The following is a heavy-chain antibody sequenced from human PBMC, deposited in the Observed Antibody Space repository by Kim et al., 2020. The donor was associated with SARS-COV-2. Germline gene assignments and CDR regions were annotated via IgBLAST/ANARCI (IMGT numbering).Heavy chain of an antibody. CDR1: SDSFSAYY. CDR2: IFYGGDT. J-gene: IGHJ4*02. CDR3: SRLEGRASWHQFDY. Sequence: SETLSLTCTVSSDSFSAYYWSWIRHPPGKGLEWIAYIFYGGDTNYNPSFRSRVTISWDTSTNHFSLVLTSVTDADTAVYYCSRLEGRASWHQFDYWGQG. V-gene: IGHV4-59*01.